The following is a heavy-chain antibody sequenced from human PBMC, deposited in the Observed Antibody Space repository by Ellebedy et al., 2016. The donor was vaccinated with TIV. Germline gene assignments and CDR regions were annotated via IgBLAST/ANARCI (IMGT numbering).Heavy chain of an antibody. CDR1: GYTFTNYD. V-gene: IGHV1-8*01. D-gene: IGHD2-2*01. Sequence: ASVKVSXXTSGYTFTNYDISWVRQATGQGLEWMGWMNPKSGHTGYAQKFLGRLTLTRNTSVNTAYMELSSLKFEDTAVYYCARRRCCSRTTCKVKTIFGMMTPSPIDTWGRGTLVTVSS. CDR2: MNPKSGHT. J-gene: IGHJ5*02. CDR3: ARRRCCSRTTCKVKTIFGMMTPSPIDT.